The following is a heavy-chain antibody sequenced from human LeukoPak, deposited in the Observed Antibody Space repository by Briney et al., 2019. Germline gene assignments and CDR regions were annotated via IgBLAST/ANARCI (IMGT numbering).Heavy chain of an antibody. CDR2: IKQDGSEK. D-gene: IGHD4-23*01. Sequence: GGSLRLSCAASGFTFSSYWMSWVRQAPGKGLEWVANIKQDGSEKYYVDSVKGRFTISRDNAKNSLYLQMNSLRAEDTAVYYCAREDYGGNSGGAFDIWGQGTMVTVSS. V-gene: IGHV3-7*01. CDR1: GFTFSSYW. J-gene: IGHJ3*02. CDR3: AREDYGGNSGGAFDI.